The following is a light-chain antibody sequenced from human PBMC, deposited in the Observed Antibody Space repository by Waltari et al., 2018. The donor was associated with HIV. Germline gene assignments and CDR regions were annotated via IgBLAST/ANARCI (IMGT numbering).Light chain of an antibody. V-gene: IGLV1-47*01. CDR2: ANN. CDR3: ADWDDSVSGCA. Sequence: QSVLTQAPSASGTPGQRVTLSCSGTGSNVGVNFVSWYQQLQGMAPKLLSYANNKRPSRVPDRFSCSKSGPSASLATSGLRSEDEAVYFCADWDDSVSGCAIGEGTKVTVL. CDR1: GSNVGVNF. J-gene: IGLJ2*01.